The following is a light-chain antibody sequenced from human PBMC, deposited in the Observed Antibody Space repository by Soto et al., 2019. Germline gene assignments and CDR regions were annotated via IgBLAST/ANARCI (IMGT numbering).Light chain of an antibody. CDR1: SNDVGAYTF. V-gene: IGLV2-14*03. Sequence: QSALTQPASVSGSPGQSITISCTGTSNDVGAYTFVSWYQQHPDKAPKLMIYDVVDRPSGVSNRFSGSKSGNTASLTISGLQAEDEADYYCSSYTTSATVVFGGGTQLTVL. J-gene: IGLJ2*01. CDR3: SSYTTSATVV. CDR2: DVV.